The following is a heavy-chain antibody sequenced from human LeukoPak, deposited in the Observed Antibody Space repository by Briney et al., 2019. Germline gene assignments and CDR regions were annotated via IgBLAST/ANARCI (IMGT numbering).Heavy chain of an antibody. Sequence: GSLRLSCAASGFTFSSYAMSWVRQAPGKGLEWVSAISGSGGSTYYADSVKGRFTISRDNSKNTLYLQMNSLRAEDTAVYYCANLMIVVVDFDYWGQGTLVTVSS. CDR3: ANLMIVVVDFDY. CDR2: ISGSGGST. J-gene: IGHJ4*02. D-gene: IGHD3-22*01. CDR1: GFTFSSYA. V-gene: IGHV3-23*01.